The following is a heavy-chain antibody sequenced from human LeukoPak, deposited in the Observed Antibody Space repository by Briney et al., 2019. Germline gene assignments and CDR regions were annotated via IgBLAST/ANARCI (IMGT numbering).Heavy chain of an antibody. CDR3: ARDQRIAGWFDP. D-gene: IGHD2-15*01. V-gene: IGHV4-59*11. CDR1: GGSISSHY. CDR2: IYYSGST. Sequence: SSETLSLTCTVSGGSISSHYWSWIRQPPGKGLEWIGYIYYSGSTNYNPSLKSRVTISVDTSKNQFSLKLSSVTAADTAVYYCARDQRIAGWFDPWGQGTLVTVSS. J-gene: IGHJ5*02.